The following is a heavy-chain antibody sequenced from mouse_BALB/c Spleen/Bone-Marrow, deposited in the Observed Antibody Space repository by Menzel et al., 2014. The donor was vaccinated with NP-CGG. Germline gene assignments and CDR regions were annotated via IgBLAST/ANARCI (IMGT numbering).Heavy chain of an antibody. CDR2: IYPSDSYT. V-gene: IGHV1-69*02. CDR1: GYTFTNYW. Sequence: VQLQQSGAELVRPGASVKLSCKASGYTFTNYWINWVKQRPGQGLEWIGNIYPSDSYTNYNQKFKDKATLTVDKSSSTAYMQLSSPTSEDSAVYYCTRTYDGRTWFAYWGQGTLVTVPA. J-gene: IGHJ3*01. D-gene: IGHD2-3*01. CDR3: TRTYDGRTWFAY.